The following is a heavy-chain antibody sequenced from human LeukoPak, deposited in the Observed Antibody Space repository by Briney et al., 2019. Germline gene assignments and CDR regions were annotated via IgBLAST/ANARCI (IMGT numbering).Heavy chain of an antibody. D-gene: IGHD5-12*01. Sequence: PSETLSLTCAVYGGSFSGYYWSWIRQPPGKGLEWIGYIYYSGSTNYNPSLKSRVTISVDTSKNQFSLKLSSVTAADTAVYYCARQDIVATSAFDYWGQGTLDTVSS. CDR3: ARQDIVATSAFDY. J-gene: IGHJ4*02. V-gene: IGHV4-59*01. CDR2: IYYSGST. CDR1: GGSFSGYY.